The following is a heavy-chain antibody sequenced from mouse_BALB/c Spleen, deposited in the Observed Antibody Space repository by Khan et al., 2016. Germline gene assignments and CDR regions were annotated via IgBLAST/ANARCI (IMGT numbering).Heavy chain of an antibody. CDR3: ARDYYGNTYAMDY. D-gene: IGHD1-1*01. CDR1: GYSITSGYY. CDR2: ISYDGGN. J-gene: IGHJ4*01. Sequence: VQLKESGPGLVKPSQSLSLTCSVTGYSITSGYYWNWIRQFPGNKLEWMGYISYDGGNNYNPSLKNRISITRDTSKNQFFLKLNSVSTEDTATYYCARDYYGNTYAMDYWGQGTSVTVSS. V-gene: IGHV3-6*02.